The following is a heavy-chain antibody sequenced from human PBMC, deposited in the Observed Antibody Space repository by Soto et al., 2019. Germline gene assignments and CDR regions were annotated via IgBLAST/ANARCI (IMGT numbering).Heavy chain of an antibody. J-gene: IGHJ4*02. Sequence: LRLSCAASGFTFSSYGMHWVRQAPGKGLEWVAVIWYDGSNKYYADSVKGRFTISRDNSKNTLYLQMNSLRAEDTAVYYCARSLSGPKQYYFDYWGQGTLVTVSS. D-gene: IGHD2-8*02. CDR2: IWYDGSNK. CDR3: ARSLSGPKQYYFDY. CDR1: GFTFSSYG. V-gene: IGHV3-33*01.